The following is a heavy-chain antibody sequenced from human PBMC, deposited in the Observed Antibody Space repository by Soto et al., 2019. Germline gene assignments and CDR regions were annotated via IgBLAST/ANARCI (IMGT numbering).Heavy chain of an antibody. J-gene: IGHJ4*02. D-gene: IGHD5-18*01. Sequence: QVQLVQSGAEVKKPGSSVKVSCKASGGTFSSYAISWVRQAPGQGLEWVGGIIPIFGTANYAQKFQGRVTITADESTITAYMELSSLRSEDTAVYYCAREKSSYGYPYYFDYWGQGTLVTVSS. CDR2: IIPIFGTA. V-gene: IGHV1-69*01. CDR1: GGTFSSYA. CDR3: AREKSSYGYPYYFDY.